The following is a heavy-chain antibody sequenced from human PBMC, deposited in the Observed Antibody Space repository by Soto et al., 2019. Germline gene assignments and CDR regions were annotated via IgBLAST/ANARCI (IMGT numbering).Heavy chain of an antibody. CDR2: IYYSGST. Sequence: SETLSLTCTVSGGSISSSSYYWGWIRQPPGKGLEWIGSIYYSGSTYYNPSLKSRVTISVDTSKNQFSLKLSSVTAADTAVYYCARLVGAAVDYYYYGMDVWGQGTTVTVSS. J-gene: IGHJ6*02. D-gene: IGHD1-26*01. CDR1: GGSISSSSYY. V-gene: IGHV4-39*01. CDR3: ARLVGAAVDYYYYGMDV.